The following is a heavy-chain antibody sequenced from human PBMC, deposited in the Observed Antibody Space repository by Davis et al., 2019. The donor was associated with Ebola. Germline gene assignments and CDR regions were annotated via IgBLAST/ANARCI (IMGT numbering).Heavy chain of an antibody. V-gene: IGHV6-1*01. J-gene: IGHJ5*02. CDR1: GDSVSSNSAA. CDR2: TYYNSKWYN. CDR3: ARWWLRGWFDP. Sequence: HSQTPSLSSAISGDSVSSNSAARKWTRQSPSRGIEWLGRTYYNSKWYNNNSVSVKRRITINTDTSKNQFSLQLNSVTPDDTAVYYCARWWLRGWFDPWGQGTLVTVSS. D-gene: IGHD5-12*01.